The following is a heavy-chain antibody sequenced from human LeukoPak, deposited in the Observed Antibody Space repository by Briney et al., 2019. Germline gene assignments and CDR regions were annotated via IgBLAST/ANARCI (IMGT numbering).Heavy chain of an antibody. J-gene: IGHJ4*02. CDR3: VRSGIYSGYGDN. CDR1: GFTFSSYE. V-gene: IGHV3-48*03. Sequence: GGSLRLSCAASGFTFSSYEMNWVRQAPGKGLEWVSYISSSGSTIYYADSVKGRFTISRDNAKNSLYLQMNSLRVEDTAVYYCVRSGIYSGYGDNWGQGTLVTVSS. D-gene: IGHD5-12*01. CDR2: ISSSGSTI.